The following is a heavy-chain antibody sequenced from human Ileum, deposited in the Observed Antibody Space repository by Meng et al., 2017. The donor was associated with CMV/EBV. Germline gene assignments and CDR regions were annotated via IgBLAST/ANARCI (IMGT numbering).Heavy chain of an antibody. CDR2: SRNKAKSYTT. D-gene: IGHD3-3*01. V-gene: IGHV3-72*01. J-gene: IGHJ3*02. CDR1: GFTFSDNY. Sequence: GESLKISCAVSGFTFSDNYMDWVRQAPGKGLEWVARSRNKAKSYTTEYAGSVKGRFTISRDDSKTSLYLQMNRLLAEDTAVYYCVRDISGVRKSPYSAFDIWGQGTMVTVSS. CDR3: VRDISGVRKSPYSAFDI.